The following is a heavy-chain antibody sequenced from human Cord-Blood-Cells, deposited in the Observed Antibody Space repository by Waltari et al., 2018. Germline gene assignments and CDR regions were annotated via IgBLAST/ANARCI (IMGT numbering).Heavy chain of an antibody. D-gene: IGHD1-7*01. V-gene: IGHV5-51*01. CDR3: ARPPRRGGWNYAYDAFDI. CDR1: GYSFTSYW. Sequence: AEVKKPGESLKISCKGSGYSFTSYWIGWVRQMPGKGLEWMGIIYPGDSDTRYSPSFQGQVTISADKSISTAYLQWSSLKASDTAMYYCARPPRRGGWNYAYDAFDIWGQGTMVTVSS. J-gene: IGHJ3*02. CDR2: IYPGDSDT.